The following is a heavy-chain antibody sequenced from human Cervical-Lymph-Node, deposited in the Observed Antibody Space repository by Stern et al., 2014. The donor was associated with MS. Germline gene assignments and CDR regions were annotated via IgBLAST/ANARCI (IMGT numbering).Heavy chain of an antibody. J-gene: IGHJ4*02. CDR2: INWNSSNV. D-gene: IGHD2-15*01. CDR3: AKMVCDGSGGRCYGAPFDN. V-gene: IGHV3-9*01. CDR1: GFTFDDYA. Sequence: VQLVESGAGLVQPGRSLRLSCTTSGFTFDDYAMHWVRQAPGQGLEWVSGINWNSSNVAYSGSVRGRVTISRDNANHSLYLQMNSLRPEDTALYYCAKMVCDGSGGRCYGAPFDNWGQGTLVTVSS.